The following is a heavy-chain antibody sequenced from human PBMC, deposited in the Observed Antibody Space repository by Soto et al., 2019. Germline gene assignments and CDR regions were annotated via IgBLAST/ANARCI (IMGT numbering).Heavy chain of an antibody. CDR1: GGTFSNYA. D-gene: IGHD6-13*01. V-gene: IGHV1-69*01. J-gene: IGHJ6*02. Sequence: QVQLVQSGAEEKKPGSSAKVSCKASGGTFSNYALSWVRQVPGQGLEWMGGIISLFGTTNYAQKFQDRVTITADESTSTAYMELSSLRSEDTAVYYCARGRGIGYSSSWNIYWYYNMDVWGQGTTVTVSS. CDR2: IISLFGTT. CDR3: ARGRGIGYSSSWNIYWYYNMDV.